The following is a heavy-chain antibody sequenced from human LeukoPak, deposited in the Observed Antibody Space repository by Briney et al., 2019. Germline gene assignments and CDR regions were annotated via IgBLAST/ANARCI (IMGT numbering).Heavy chain of an antibody. V-gene: IGHV3-9*01. J-gene: IGHJ6*03. Sequence: GRSLRLSCAGSGFTFDEHAMHWVRQAPGKGLEWVSGISWNSGSIAYADSVKGRFTISRDNAKDLLFLQMSSLRAADTALYYCVKGHCSSSSCFPNYYYYMDVWGTGTTVTVSS. CDR1: GFTFDEHA. CDR3: VKGHCSSSSCFPNYYYYMDV. CDR2: ISWNSGSI. D-gene: IGHD2-15*01.